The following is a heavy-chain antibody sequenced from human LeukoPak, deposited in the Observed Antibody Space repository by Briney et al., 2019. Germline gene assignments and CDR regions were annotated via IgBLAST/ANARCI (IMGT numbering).Heavy chain of an antibody. D-gene: IGHD2-15*01. CDR1: GFTFSSNY. V-gene: IGHV3-53*01. J-gene: IGHJ4*02. CDR2: IYSGGST. CDR3: ARDGGTVPFDY. Sequence: GGSLRLSCAASGFTFSSNYMSWVRQAPGKGLEWVSVIYSGGSTYYSDSVKGRFTISRDNSKNTLYLQMNSLRAEDTAVYYCARDGGTVPFDYWGQGTLVTVSS.